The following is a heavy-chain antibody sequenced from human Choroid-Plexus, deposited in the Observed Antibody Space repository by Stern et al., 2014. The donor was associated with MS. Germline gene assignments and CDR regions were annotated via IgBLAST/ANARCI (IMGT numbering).Heavy chain of an antibody. CDR2: ISYDGSK. CDR3: RKDRKYLPFSFAF. D-gene: IGHD2/OR15-2a*01. Sequence: VHLVESGGGVVQPGRPLRLSCAASGFSFSSFGMHWVRQAPGKGLEWVALISYDGSKDYADSVKGRFAISRDNSKNTLYLQLNSLRAEDPAVYYCRKDRKYLPFSFAFWGQGSLVTVSS. CDR1: GFSFSSFG. V-gene: IGHV3-30*18. J-gene: IGHJ4*02.